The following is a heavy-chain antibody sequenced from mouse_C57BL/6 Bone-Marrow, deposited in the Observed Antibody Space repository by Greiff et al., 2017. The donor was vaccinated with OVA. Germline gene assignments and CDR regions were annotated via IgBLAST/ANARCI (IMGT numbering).Heavy chain of an antibody. CDR3: ARYRGAMDY. Sequence: VQLQQSGAELVRPGTSVKVSCKASGYAFTNYLIEWVKQRPGQGLEWIGVINPGSGGTNYNEKFKGKATLTADKSSSTAYMQLSSLTSEDSAVYFCARYRGAMDYWGQGTSVTVSS. D-gene: IGHD2-12*01. CDR1: GYAFTNYL. V-gene: IGHV1-54*01. CDR2: INPGSGGT. J-gene: IGHJ4*01.